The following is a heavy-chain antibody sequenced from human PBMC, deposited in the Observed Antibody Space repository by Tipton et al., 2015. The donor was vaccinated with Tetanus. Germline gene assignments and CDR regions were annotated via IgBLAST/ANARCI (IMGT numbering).Heavy chain of an antibody. CDR1: GGSISRYY. CDR2: IDYNGST. Sequence: TLSLTCTISGGSISRYYWAWIRQTPGKGLEWIGYIDYNGSTKYNPSLRSRVSLSLDTSKNQISMRLTSVTAADTAVYYCAREDYVDISAFDIWGQGTMVTVSS. D-gene: IGHD4-17*01. J-gene: IGHJ3*02. V-gene: IGHV4-59*01. CDR3: AREDYVDISAFDI.